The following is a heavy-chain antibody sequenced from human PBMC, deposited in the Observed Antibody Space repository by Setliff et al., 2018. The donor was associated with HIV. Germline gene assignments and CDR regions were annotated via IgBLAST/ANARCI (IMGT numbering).Heavy chain of an antibody. CDR2: INFSGTT. CDR1: RGPFSGYF. CDR3: ARVQMAYAAFDV. D-gene: IGHD4-17*01. V-gene: IGHV4-34*01. J-gene: IGHJ3*01. Sequence: PSETLSLTCGVLRGPFSGYFWSWIRQSPGRGLEWIGEINFSGTTNYNPSLKSRVTISIDTSKEWFSLKLSSVTAADTAVYYCARVQMAYAAFDVWGQGTMVTVSS.